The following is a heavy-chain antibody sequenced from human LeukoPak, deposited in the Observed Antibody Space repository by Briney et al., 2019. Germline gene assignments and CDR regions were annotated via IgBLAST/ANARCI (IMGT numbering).Heavy chain of an antibody. CDR2: VYPGDSDT. D-gene: IGHD1-7*01. J-gene: IGHJ4*02. V-gene: IGHV5-51*01. CDR3: ARWSRTREEV. CDR1: GYTFTNYW. Sequence: GESLKISCKGSGYTFTNYWIGWVRQMPGKGLEWMGLVYPGDSDTRYSPSFQGQVTISADKSISTAYLQWSSLKASDTAMYYCARWSRTREEVWGQGTLVTVSS.